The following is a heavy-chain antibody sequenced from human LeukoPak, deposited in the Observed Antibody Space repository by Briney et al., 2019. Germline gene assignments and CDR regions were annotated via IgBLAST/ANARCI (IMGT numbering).Heavy chain of an antibody. J-gene: IGHJ4*02. CDR3: ARGSYEYYDILPLSYQTDY. CDR2: INTNRGGT. CDR1: GYTFTGYY. Sequence: GASVKVSCKASGYTFTGYYMHWVRQAPGQGLEWMGWINTNRGGTNYAQKFQGRVTMTRDTSISTAYMELSRLRSDDTAVYYCARGSYEYYDILPLSYQTDYWGQGTLVTVSS. D-gene: IGHD3-9*01. V-gene: IGHV1-2*02.